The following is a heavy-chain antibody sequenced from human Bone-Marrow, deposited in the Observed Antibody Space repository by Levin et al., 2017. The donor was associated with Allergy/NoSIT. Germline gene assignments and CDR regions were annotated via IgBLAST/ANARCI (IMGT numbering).Heavy chain of an antibody. D-gene: IGHD3-16*02. V-gene: IGHV3-30*18. CDR3: AKGGDYVWGSYLPEEQYSFAS. CDR2: ISYDGYSK. CDR1: GFTFSDYG. Sequence: GGSLRLSCAASGFTFSDYGMHWVRQAPGKGLEWVAVISYDGYSKYYADSVKGRFTISRDNSKNTLYLQMNSLRPEDTAVYYCAKGGDYVWGSYLPEEQYSFASWGRGTLVTVSS. J-gene: IGHJ4*02.